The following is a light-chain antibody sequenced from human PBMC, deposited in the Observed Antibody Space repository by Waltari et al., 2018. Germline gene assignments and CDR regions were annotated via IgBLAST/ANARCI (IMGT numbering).Light chain of an antibody. CDR3: QQYYSISPT. CDR1: QSVLYSSNNKNY. J-gene: IGKJ1*01. V-gene: IGKV4-1*01. Sequence: DIVMTQSPDSLAVSLGERATINCKSSQSVLYSSNNKNYLAWYQQKAGQPPKLLIYWASTRESRVPDRFSGSGSGTDFTLTISSLQAEDVAVYHCQQYYSISPTFGQGTKVEIK. CDR2: WAS.